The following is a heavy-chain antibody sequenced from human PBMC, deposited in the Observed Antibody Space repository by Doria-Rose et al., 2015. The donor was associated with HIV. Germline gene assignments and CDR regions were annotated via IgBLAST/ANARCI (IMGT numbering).Heavy chain of an antibody. CDR3: ARIKSSRWYHKYYFDF. J-gene: IGHJ4*02. Sequence: ESGPVLVKPTETLTLTCTVSGVSLSSPGMGVSWIRQPPGKALEWLANIFSDDESSYKTSLKSRLTISRGTSKRQVVLTMTDMDPVGTATYYCARIKSSRWYHKYYFDFWGQGTRVIVSA. V-gene: IGHV2-26*01. CDR2: IFSDDES. CDR1: GVSLSSPGMG. D-gene: IGHD6-13*01.